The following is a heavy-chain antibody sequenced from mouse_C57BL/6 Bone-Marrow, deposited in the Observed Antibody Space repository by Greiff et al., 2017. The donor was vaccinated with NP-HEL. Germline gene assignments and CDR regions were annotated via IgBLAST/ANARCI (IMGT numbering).Heavy chain of an antibody. CDR3: ARNWDWYFDV. Sequence: LPQPVAELVKPGASVKMSCKASVYTFTSYWITWVKPRPGQGLEWIGDIYPGSGSTNYNEKFKSKATLTVDTSSSTAYMQLSSLTSEDSAVYYCARNWDWYFDVWGTGTTVTVSS. CDR1: VYTFTSYW. J-gene: IGHJ1*03. V-gene: IGHV1-55*01. CDR2: IYPGSGST. D-gene: IGHD4-1*01.